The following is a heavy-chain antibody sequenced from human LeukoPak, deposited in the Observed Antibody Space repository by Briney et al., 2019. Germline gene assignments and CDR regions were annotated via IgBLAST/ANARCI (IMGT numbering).Heavy chain of an antibody. J-gene: IGHJ4*02. Sequence: SETLPLTCAVYGGSFSDFYWSWIRQTPGKGLEWIGEINHSGSTNYNPSLKSRVTISVDTSKNQFSLLLNSLTAADTAVYYCARRVFSSWYRKPVYFDYWGQGILVTVSS. CDR2: INHSGST. CDR3: ARRVFSSWYRKPVYFDY. CDR1: GGSFSDFY. V-gene: IGHV4-34*01. D-gene: IGHD6-13*01.